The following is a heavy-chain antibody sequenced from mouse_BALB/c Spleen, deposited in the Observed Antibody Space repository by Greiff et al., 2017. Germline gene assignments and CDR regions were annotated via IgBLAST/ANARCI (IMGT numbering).Heavy chain of an antibody. J-gene: IGHJ3*01. CDR3: ARGGSFFAY. CDR1: GYTFSSYW. Sequence: QVQLQQSGAELMKPGASVKISCKATGYTFSSYWIEWVKQRPGHGLVWIGEILPGSGSTNYNEKFKGKATFTADTSSNTAYMQLSSLTSEDSAVYYCARGGSFFAYWGQGTLVTVSA. CDR2: ILPGSGST. V-gene: IGHV1-9*01.